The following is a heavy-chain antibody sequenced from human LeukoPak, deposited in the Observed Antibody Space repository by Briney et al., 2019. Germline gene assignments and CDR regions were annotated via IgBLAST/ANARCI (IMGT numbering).Heavy chain of an antibody. D-gene: IGHD6-13*01. CDR3: ARHGTYSSNNDAFDI. CDR1: GGSISSYY. Sequence: SETLSLTCTVSGGSISSYYWSWIRQPAGKGLEWIGRIYTSGSTNYNPSLKSRVTMSVDTSKNQFSLKLSSVTAADTAVYYCARHGTYSSNNDAFDIWGQGTMVTVSS. J-gene: IGHJ3*02. CDR2: IYTSGST. V-gene: IGHV4-4*07.